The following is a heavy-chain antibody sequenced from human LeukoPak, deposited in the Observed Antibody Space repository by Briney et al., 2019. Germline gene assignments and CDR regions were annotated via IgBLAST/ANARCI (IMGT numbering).Heavy chain of an antibody. Sequence: PGGSLRLSCAASAFIFSSYGMHWVRQAPGKGLEWVAAISDDGGKTYYADSVKGRFTISRDSSKNTLYLQMNSLRAEDTAVYYCARGFARGFDYWGQGTLVTVSS. D-gene: IGHD6-6*01. CDR3: ARGFARGFDY. V-gene: IGHV3-30*03. CDR1: AFIFSSYG. CDR2: ISDDGGKT. J-gene: IGHJ4*02.